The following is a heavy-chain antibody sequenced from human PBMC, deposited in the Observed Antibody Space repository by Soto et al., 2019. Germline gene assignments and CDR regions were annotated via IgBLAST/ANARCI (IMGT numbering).Heavy chain of an antibody. J-gene: IGHJ6*03. CDR3: AKDEHGTAVVAATHYYYYMDV. D-gene: IGHD2-15*01. V-gene: IGHV3-23*01. CDR2: ISGSGGST. CDR1: GFTFSSYA. Sequence: GGSLRLSCAASGFTFSSYAMSWVRQAPGKGLEWVSAISGSGGSTYYADSVKGRFTISRDNSKNTLYLQMNSLRAEYTAVYYCAKDEHGTAVVAATHYYYYMDVWGKGTTVTVSS.